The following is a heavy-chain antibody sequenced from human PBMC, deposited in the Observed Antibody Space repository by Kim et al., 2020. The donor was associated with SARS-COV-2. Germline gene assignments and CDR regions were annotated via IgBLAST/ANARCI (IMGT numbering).Heavy chain of an antibody. CDR1: GFTFSNAW. D-gene: IGHD3-16*01. CDR3: TTGRGGALRYYYYYYGMDV. Sequence: GGSLRLSCAASGFTFSNAWMSWVRQAPGKGLEWVGRIKSKTDGGTTDYAAPVKGRFTISRDDSKNTLYLQMNSLKTEDTAVYYCTTGRGGALRYYYYYYGMDVWGQGTTVTVSS. J-gene: IGHJ6*02. V-gene: IGHV3-15*01. CDR2: IKSKTDGGTT.